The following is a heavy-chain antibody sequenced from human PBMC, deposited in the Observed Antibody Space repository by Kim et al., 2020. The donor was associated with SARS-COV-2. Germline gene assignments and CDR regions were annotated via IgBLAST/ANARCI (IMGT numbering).Heavy chain of an antibody. CDR1: GFTFSSYA. V-gene: IGHV3-30*04. Sequence: GGSLRLSCAASGFTFSSYAMHWVRQAPGKGLEWVAVISYDGSNKYYADSVKGRFTISRDNSKNTLYLQMNSLRAEDTAVYYCARDYGSGTPWTYFDYWGQGTLVTVSS. CDR2: ISYDGSNK. CDR3: ARDYGSGTPWTYFDY. D-gene: IGHD3-10*01. J-gene: IGHJ4*02.